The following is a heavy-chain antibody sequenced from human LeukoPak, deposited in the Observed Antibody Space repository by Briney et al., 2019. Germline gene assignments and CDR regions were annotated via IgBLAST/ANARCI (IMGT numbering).Heavy chain of an antibody. V-gene: IGHV3-13*04. CDR2: IGTAGDT. CDR1: GFTFSSYD. J-gene: IGHJ6*02. D-gene: IGHD1-26*01. Sequence: GGSLRLSCAASGFTFSSYDMHWVRQATGKGLEWVSAIGTAGDTYYPGSVKGRFTISRENAKNSLYLQMNSLRAGDTAVYYCARDLKVGVTVYYGMDVWGQGTTVTVSS. CDR3: ARDLKVGVTVYYGMDV.